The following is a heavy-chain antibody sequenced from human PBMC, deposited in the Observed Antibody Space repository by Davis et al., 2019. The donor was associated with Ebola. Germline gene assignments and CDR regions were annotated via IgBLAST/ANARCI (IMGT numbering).Heavy chain of an antibody. CDR2: VNGDGSRT. J-gene: IGHJ6*02. CDR3: ARTYYYYDMDV. V-gene: IGHV3-74*01. CDR1: GFTFTNYW. Sequence: GESLKISCAASGFTFTNYWMHWVRQGPGKGLLWVSRVNGDGSRTDYADSVKDRFTISRDNAKNKLYLQMSSLRADDTAVYYCARTYYYYDMDVWGQGTTVIVSS.